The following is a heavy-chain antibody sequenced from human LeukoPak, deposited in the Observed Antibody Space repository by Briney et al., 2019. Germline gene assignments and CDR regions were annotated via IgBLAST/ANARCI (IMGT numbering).Heavy chain of an antibody. CDR2: IIPIFGTA. CDR3: ARSPYYYDSSGYYY. CDR1: GGTFSSYA. J-gene: IGHJ4*02. V-gene: IGHV1-69*13. Sequence: SVKVSCKASGGTFSSYAISWVRQAPGQGLEWMGGIIPIFGTANYAQKFQGRVTITADESTSTAYMELSSLRSEDTAVYYCARSPYYYDSSGYYYWGQGTLVTVSS. D-gene: IGHD3-22*01.